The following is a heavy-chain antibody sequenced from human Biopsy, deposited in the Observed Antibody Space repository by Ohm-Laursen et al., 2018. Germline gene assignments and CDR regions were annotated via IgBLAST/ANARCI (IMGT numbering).Heavy chain of an antibody. J-gene: IGHJ6*02. CDR1: GESFNGYY. CDR2: INHSGRT. D-gene: IGHD3-22*01. Sequence: SETLSLTCAVYGESFNGYYWSWIRQTPGKGLEWIGEINHSGRTNYNPSLKSRVTISLDTSKNQFPLKVRSVTAANTAVYYCVRGVDYYDPYHYYALDVWGQGTTVTVSS. V-gene: IGHV4-34*01. CDR3: VRGVDYYDPYHYYALDV.